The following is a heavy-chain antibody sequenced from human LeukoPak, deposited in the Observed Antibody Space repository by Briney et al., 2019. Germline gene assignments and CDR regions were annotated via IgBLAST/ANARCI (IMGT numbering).Heavy chain of an antibody. Sequence: SETLSLTCTVSGGSISSYYWSWSRQPPGKGLEWIGYIYYSGSTTYNPSLKSRVTISVDTSKDQFSLKLSSVTAADTAVYYCARGSAATDIWGQGALVTVSS. V-gene: IGHV4-59*01. CDR1: GGSISSYY. CDR3: ARGSAATDI. J-gene: IGHJ1*01. CDR2: IYYSGST. D-gene: IGHD6-13*01.